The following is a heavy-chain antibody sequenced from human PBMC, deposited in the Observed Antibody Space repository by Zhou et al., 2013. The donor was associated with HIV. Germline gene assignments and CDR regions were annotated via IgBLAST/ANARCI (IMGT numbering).Heavy chain of an antibody. CDR2: INPSGGTT. CDR1: GYTFTNYY. CDR3: ARDLGREGTYTYYDILTGGIDY. V-gene: IGHV1-46*01. D-gene: IGHD3-9*01. Sequence: QVQLVQSGAEVKKPGASVKVSCKASGYTFTNYYMHWVRQAPGQGLEWMGVINPSGGTTRYAQKFQGRVTMTRDTSTRTVYMELSSLRSEDTAVYYCARDLGREGTYTYYDILTGGIDYWGQGTLVTVSS. J-gene: IGHJ4*02.